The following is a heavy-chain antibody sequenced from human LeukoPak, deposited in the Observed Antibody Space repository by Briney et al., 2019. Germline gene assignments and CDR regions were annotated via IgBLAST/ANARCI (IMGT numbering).Heavy chain of an antibody. Sequence: GGSLRLSCAASGFTFITYTMAWVRQAPGGGLEWVSGISGHGGPYYTDSVRGRFAISRDNSKSTLYLQMNSLRAEDTAVYYCAKDLGRNLGGPGSWGRGTLVIVSS. CDR2: ISGHGGP. V-gene: IGHV3-23*01. CDR3: AKDLGRNLGGPGS. CDR1: GFTFITYT. D-gene: IGHD1-14*01. J-gene: IGHJ5*02.